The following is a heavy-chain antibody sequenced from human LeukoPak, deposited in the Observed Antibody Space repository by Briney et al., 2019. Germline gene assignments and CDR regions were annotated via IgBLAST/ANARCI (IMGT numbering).Heavy chain of an antibody. V-gene: IGHV4-39*07. D-gene: IGHD3-22*01. CDR1: GGSISSSSYY. CDR3: ARTGLDYYDSSGYFDY. J-gene: IGHJ4*02. CDR2: IYYSGST. Sequence: SETLSLTCTVSGGSISSSSYYWGWIRQPPGKGLEWIGSIYYSGSTYYNPSLKSRVTISVDTSKNQFSLKLSSVTAADTAVYYCARTGLDYYDSSGYFDYWGQGTLVTVSS.